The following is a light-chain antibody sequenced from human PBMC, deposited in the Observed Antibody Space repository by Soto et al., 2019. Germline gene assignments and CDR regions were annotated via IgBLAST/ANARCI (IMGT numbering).Light chain of an antibody. V-gene: IGKV3-20*01. CDR2: GAS. CDR3: HQYGRSPPWT. J-gene: IGKJ1*01. CDR1: QSVSSSY. Sequence: EIVLTQSPGTLSLSPGERATLSCSASQSVSSSYLAWYQQKPGQAPRLLIYGASSRDTGIPDTFSGSGSGTDFTLTISRLEPEDFAVYYCHQYGRSPPWTFGQGTKVEIK.